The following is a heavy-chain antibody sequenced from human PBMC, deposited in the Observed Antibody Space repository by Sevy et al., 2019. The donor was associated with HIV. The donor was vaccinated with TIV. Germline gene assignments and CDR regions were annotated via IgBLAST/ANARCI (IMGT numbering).Heavy chain of an antibody. V-gene: IGHV4-59*12. CDR1: GGSISSYY. D-gene: IGHD6-13*01. Sequence: SETLSLTCTVSGGSISSYYWSWIRQPPGKRLEWIGYIYYTGSTNYNPSLKSRVTISVDTSKNQFSLKLSSVTAAETGVYYCARRRSSFDYWGQGTLVTVSS. J-gene: IGHJ4*02. CDR2: IYYTGST. CDR3: ARRRSSFDY.